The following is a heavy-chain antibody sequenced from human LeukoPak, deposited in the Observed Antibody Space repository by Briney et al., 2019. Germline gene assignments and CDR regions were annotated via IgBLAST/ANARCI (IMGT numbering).Heavy chain of an antibody. V-gene: IGHV4-59*12. Sequence: SETLSLTCTVSGGSISSYYWSWIRQPPGKGLEWIGYIYYSGSANYNPSLKSRVTISVDTSKNQFSLRLSSVTAADTAAYYCARDPNIVSTVTLRAFDIWGQGTMVTVSS. J-gene: IGHJ3*02. CDR1: GGSISSYY. CDR3: ARDPNIVSTVTLRAFDI. CDR2: IYYSGSA. D-gene: IGHD5/OR15-5a*01.